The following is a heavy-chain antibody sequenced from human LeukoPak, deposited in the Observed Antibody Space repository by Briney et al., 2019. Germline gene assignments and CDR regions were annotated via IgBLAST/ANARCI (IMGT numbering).Heavy chain of an antibody. V-gene: IGHV3-23*01. CDR1: GITLSNYG. Sequence: PGGSLRLSCVVSGITLSNYGMSWVRQAPGKGLEWVAGISDRGGSTNYADSVKGRFTISRDNPKNTLYLQMNSLRSEDTAVYFCANLRGSGSSYFDSWGQGTLVTVSS. J-gene: IGHJ4*02. CDR2: ISDRGGST. CDR3: ANLRGSGSSYFDS. D-gene: IGHD3-10*01.